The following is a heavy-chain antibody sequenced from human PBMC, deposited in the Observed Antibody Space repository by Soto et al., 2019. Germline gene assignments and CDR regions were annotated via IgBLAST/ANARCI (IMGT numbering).Heavy chain of an antibody. V-gene: IGHV4-59*08. CDR3: ARLQAGPSYNWFDP. CDR2: IYYSGST. Sequence: SETLSLTCTVSGGSISSYYWSWIRQPPGKGLEWIGNIYYSGSTNYNPSLKSRVTISVDTSKNQFSLKLSSVTAADTAVYYCARLQAGPSYNWFDPWGQGTLVTVSS. CDR1: GGSISSYY. J-gene: IGHJ5*02.